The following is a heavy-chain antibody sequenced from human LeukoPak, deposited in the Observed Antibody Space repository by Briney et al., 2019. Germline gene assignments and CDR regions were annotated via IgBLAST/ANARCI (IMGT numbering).Heavy chain of an antibody. V-gene: IGHV1-18*01. D-gene: IGHD4-17*01. J-gene: IGHJ4*02. CDR3: ARHPRPMTTVTTRLSFDY. CDR1: GYTFTSYG. CDR2: ISAYNGNT. Sequence: GASVKVSCKASGYTFTSYGISWVRQAPGQGLEWMGWISAYNGNTNYAQKLQGRVTMTTDTSTSTAYMELRSLRSDDTAVYYCARHPRPMTTVTTRLSFDYWGQGTLVTVSS.